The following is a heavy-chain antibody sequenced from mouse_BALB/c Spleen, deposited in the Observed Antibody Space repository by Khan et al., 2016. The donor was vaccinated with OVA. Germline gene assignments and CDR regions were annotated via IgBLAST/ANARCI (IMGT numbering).Heavy chain of an antibody. Sequence: EVELVKSGGGLVQPGGSLKLSCAASGFTFSSNTMSWVRQTPEKRLEWVAYITNGGGNTYYPDTVKGRFTISRDNAKNTLYLQMSSLKSEDTAMYYCARIPTFITTALDYWGQGTSVTVSS. V-gene: IGHV5-12-2*01. CDR2: ITNGGGNT. J-gene: IGHJ4*01. CDR3: ARIPTFITTALDY. D-gene: IGHD1-2*01. CDR1: GFTFSSNT.